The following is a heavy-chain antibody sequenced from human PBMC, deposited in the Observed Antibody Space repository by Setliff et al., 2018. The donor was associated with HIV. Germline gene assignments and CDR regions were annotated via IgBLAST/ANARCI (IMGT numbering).Heavy chain of an antibody. CDR2: INTDLGYT. J-gene: IGHJ4*02. CDR1: GYNFITSG. CDR3: AGGESTHDY. Sequence: ASVKVSCKASGYNFITSGISWVRQAPGQGLEWMGWINTDLGYTNYAQKLQGRVTMTTDTSTSTAYMELSSLRSEDTAVYYCAGGESTHDYWGQGTLVTVSS. D-gene: IGHD3-10*01. V-gene: IGHV1-18*01.